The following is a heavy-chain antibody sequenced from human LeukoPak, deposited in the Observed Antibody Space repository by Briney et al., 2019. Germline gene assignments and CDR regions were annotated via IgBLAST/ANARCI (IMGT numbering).Heavy chain of an antibody. CDR3: ARDHRQLQLWYESQGGFDY. CDR2: IYTSGST. CDR1: GGSISSGSYY. V-gene: IGHV4-61*02. J-gene: IGHJ4*02. D-gene: IGHD5-18*01. Sequence: SETLSLTCTVSGGSISSGSYYWSWIRQPAGTGLEWIGRIYTSGSTNYNPSLKSRVTISVDTSKNQFSLQLDSVTPEDTALYYCARDHRQLQLWYESQGGFDYWGQGTLVTVSS.